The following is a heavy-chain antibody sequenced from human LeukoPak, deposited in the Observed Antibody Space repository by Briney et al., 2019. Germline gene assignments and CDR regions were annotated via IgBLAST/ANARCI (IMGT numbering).Heavy chain of an antibody. J-gene: IGHJ4*02. V-gene: IGHV3-23*01. Sequence: GGSLRLSCAASGFAFSSCAMNWVRQAPGKGLEWVSAINGNGGSTYYADSVKGRFTISRDDSHNTLYLQMNSLRAEDTAVYFCARGGVDYYGSGTYYLMYYFDYWGQGALVTVSS. D-gene: IGHD3-10*01. CDR2: INGNGGST. CDR1: GFAFSSCA. CDR3: ARGGVDYYGSGTYYLMYYFDY.